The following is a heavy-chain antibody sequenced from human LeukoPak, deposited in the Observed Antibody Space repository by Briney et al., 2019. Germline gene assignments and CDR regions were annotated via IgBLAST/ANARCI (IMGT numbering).Heavy chain of an antibody. J-gene: IGHJ4*02. CDR3: ARFWSGNY. CDR1: GFTFSSYS. Sequence: PGGSLRLSCAASGFTFSSYSMSWVRQAPGKGLEWVSYISSGSSTIYYADSVKGRFTVSRDNAKNSLYLQMNSLRAEDTAVYYCARFWSGNYWGQGTLVTVSS. D-gene: IGHD3-3*01. CDR2: ISSGSSTI. V-gene: IGHV3-48*01.